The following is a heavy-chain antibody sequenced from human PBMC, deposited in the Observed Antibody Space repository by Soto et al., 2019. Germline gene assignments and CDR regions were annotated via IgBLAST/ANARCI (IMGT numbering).Heavy chain of an antibody. Sequence: PGGSLRLSCAASGFTFSSYGMHWVRQAPGKGLEWVAVISYDGSNKYYADSVKGRFTISRDNSKNTLYLQMNSLRAEDTAVYYCAKDLFRPWFDPWGQGTLVTVSS. CDR1: GFTFSSYG. CDR3: AKDLFRPWFDP. J-gene: IGHJ5*02. CDR2: ISYDGSNK. V-gene: IGHV3-30*18.